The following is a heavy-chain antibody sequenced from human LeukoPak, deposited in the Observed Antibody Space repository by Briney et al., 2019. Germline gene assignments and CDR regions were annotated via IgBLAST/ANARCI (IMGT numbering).Heavy chain of an antibody. Sequence: SETLSLTCTVSGGSIGSGDYYWTWIRQPPGKGLEWIGYIYHSGSTHYNSSLKSRLTISVDTSKNQFSLKLSSVTAADTAVYYCARGLTRIMIRGAITDLNWFDAWGQGTLVIVSS. CDR1: GGSIGSGDYY. CDR2: IYHSGST. V-gene: IGHV4-30-4*01. D-gene: IGHD3-10*01. J-gene: IGHJ5*02. CDR3: ARGLTRIMIRGAITDLNWFDA.